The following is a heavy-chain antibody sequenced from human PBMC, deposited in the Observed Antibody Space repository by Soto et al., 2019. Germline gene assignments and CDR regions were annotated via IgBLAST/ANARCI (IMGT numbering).Heavy chain of an antibody. D-gene: IGHD3-9*01. CDR3: ARTFDTITYYFDY. CDR2: ISFDGNII. J-gene: IGHJ4*02. Sequence: GGSLRLSCAASEFSFSSYAMHWIRQAPGKGLEWVAVISFDGNIIHYADSVKGRFIISRDNSKNTLYLQMHSLSGEDTAVYYCARTFDTITYYFDYWGQGTLVTVSS. V-gene: IGHV3-30-3*01. CDR1: EFSFSSYA.